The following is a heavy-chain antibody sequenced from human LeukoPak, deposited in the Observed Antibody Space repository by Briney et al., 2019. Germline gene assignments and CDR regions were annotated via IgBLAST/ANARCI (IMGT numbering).Heavy chain of an antibody. V-gene: IGHV3-13*01. D-gene: IGHD3-10*01. J-gene: IGHJ6*02. Sequence: GGSLRLSCAASGFILRSYDMHWVRQTAGRGLEWVSVIGIVGDTFYSDSALGRFTISRDSVKNSLHLQMNSLTAGDTAVYYCARDLPGGYGKDAWGQGTRVTVSS. CDR2: IGIVGDT. CDR3: ARDLPGGYGKDA. CDR1: GFILRSYD.